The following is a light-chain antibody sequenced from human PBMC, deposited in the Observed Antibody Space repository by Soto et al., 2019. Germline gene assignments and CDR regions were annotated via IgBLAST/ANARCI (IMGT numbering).Light chain of an antibody. Sequence: EIVSTQSPGTLSLSPGERATLSCRASQSVTSNYLAWYQQKPGQAPSLLIYGASARAAGIPDRFSGSGTGTDFALTISGLEPEDFAVYFCQQYASSPWTFGQGTKVEIK. J-gene: IGKJ1*01. CDR3: QQYASSPWT. CDR1: QSVTSNY. V-gene: IGKV3-20*01. CDR2: GAS.